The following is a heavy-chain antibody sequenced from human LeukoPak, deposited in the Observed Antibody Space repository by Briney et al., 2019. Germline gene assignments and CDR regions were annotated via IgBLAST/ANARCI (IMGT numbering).Heavy chain of an antibody. V-gene: IGHV4-61*02. CDR3: ARAPSFYMDV. D-gene: IGHD6-6*01. CDR1: GGSISSGSYY. J-gene: IGHJ6*03. Sequence: SETLSHTCTVSGGSISSGSYYWSWIRQPAGKGLEWIGRIYTSGSTNYNPSLKSRVTISVDTSKNQFSLNLNSGTGADTAVYYCARAPSFYMDVWGKGTTVTVSS. CDR2: IYTSGST.